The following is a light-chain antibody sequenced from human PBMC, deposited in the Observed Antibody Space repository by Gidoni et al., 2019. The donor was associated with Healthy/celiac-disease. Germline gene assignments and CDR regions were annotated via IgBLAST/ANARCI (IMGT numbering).Light chain of an antibody. CDR1: SSHIGSNT. V-gene: IGLV1-44*01. Sequence: QSVLTQPPSASGTPGQRVTISCSGSSSHIGSNTVNWYQQLPGTAPKLLIYSNTQRPSGVPDRFSGSKSGTSASLAISGLQSEDEADYYCAAWDDSLNGPVVFGGGTKLTVL. CDR2: SNT. CDR3: AAWDDSLNGPVV. J-gene: IGLJ2*01.